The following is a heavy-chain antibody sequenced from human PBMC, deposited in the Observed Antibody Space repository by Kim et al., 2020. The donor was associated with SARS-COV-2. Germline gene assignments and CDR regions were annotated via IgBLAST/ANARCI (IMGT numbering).Heavy chain of an antibody. CDR3: ARRAGQLGTPFDY. J-gene: IGHJ4*02. V-gene: IGHV4-59*08. D-gene: IGHD6-13*01. Sequence: YHPSRKSRATISVDTSKNQFSLELTSVTAADTAMYYCARRAGQLGTPFDYWGQGTLVTVSS.